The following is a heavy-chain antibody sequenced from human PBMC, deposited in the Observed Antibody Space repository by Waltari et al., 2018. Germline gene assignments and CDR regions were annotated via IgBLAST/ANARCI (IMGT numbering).Heavy chain of an antibody. J-gene: IGHJ4*02. D-gene: IGHD1-1*01. Sequence: QVQLVQSGAEVKKPGASVKVSCKASGYPFTSYAMHWVRPAPGQRLEWMGWINAGNGNTKYSQEFQGRVTITRDTSASTAYMELSRLRSDDTAVYYCARGPDWNLDYWGQGTLVTVSS. CDR1: GYPFTSYA. V-gene: IGHV1-3*03. CDR3: ARGPDWNLDY. CDR2: INAGNGNT.